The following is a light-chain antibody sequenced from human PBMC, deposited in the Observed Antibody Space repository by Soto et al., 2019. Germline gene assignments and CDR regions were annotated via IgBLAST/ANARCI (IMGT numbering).Light chain of an antibody. CDR2: GAS. CDR1: QSVNSN. Sequence: EIVMTQSPATLSVSPGERATLSCRASQSVNSNLAWYQQKPGQAPRLLISGASTRATGIPAMFSGSGSETEFTLTISSLQSEDFAVYYCQQYNNWWTFGQGTKVEMK. J-gene: IGKJ1*01. CDR3: QQYNNWWT. V-gene: IGKV3-15*01.